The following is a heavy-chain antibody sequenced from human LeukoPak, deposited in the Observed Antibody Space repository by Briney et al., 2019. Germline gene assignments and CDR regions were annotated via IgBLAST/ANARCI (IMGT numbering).Heavy chain of an antibody. CDR2: ISAYNGNT. CDR3: ARGGQYYYDSSGYYYLYYYMDV. V-gene: IGHV1-18*01. J-gene: IGHJ6*03. Sequence: GASVKVSCKASGYTFTSYGISWVRQAPGQGLEWMGWISAYNGNTNYAQKLQGRVTMTTDTSTSTAYMELRSLRSEDTAVYYCARGGQYYYDSSGYYYLYYYMDVWGKGTTVTVSS. D-gene: IGHD3-22*01. CDR1: GYTFTSYG.